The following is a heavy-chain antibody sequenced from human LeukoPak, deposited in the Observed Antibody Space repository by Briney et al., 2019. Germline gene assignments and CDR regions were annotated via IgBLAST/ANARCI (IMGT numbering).Heavy chain of an antibody. D-gene: IGHD6-6*01. CDR3: ARGEYSSSSGSN. CDR2: ICHSGST. J-gene: IGHJ4*02. Sequence: SETLSLTCTVSGYSISSGYYWGWIRPPPEKGLEWIGSICHSGSTYYNPSLKSRVTISVDTSKNQFSLKLSSVTAADAAVYYCARGEYSSSSGSNWGQGTLVTVSS. V-gene: IGHV4-38-2*02. CDR1: GYSISSGYY.